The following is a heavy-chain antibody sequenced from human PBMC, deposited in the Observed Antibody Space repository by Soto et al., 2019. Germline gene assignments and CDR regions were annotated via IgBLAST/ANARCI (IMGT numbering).Heavy chain of an antibody. CDR1: GITFIAGA. CDR2: ISGSGATT. D-gene: IGHD6-13*01. J-gene: IGHJ4*02. CDR3: AKSFSSNWYDYFDY. Sequence: GGSLRLSCAASGITFIAGAMSWVRQAPGKGLEWVSAISGSGATTYYADSVKGRFTISRDKSKNTLYLQMNSLRAEDTALYYCAKSFSSNWYDYFDYWGQGSLVTVSS. V-gene: IGHV3-23*01.